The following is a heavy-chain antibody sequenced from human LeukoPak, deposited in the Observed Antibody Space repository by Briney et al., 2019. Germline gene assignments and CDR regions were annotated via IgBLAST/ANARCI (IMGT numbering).Heavy chain of an antibody. V-gene: IGHV1-46*01. CDR3: ACLPYAFDI. CDR2: INPSGGST. CDR1: VYTFTTYY. J-gene: IGHJ3*02. Sequence: GASVKVSCKSSVYTFTTYYIHWVRQAPGQGLAWMALINPSGGSTHYAQKFQGRVTVTRDTSTSTVYMELTSLRPEDTAVYYCACLPYAFDIWGQGTMVTVSS.